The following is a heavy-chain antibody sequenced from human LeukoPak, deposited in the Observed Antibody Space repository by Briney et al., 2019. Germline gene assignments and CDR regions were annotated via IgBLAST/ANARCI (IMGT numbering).Heavy chain of an antibody. CDR2: ISSSSSYI. D-gene: IGHD3-16*02. V-gene: IGHV3-21*01. Sequence: PGGSLRLSCAASGFTFSSYSMNWVRQAPGKGLEWVSSISSSSSYIYYADSVKGRFTISRDNAKNSLYLQMNSLRAEDTAVYYCARATYDYVWGSYRPFDYWGQGTLVTVSS. CDR3: ARATYDYVWGSYRPFDY. J-gene: IGHJ4*02. CDR1: GFTFSSYS.